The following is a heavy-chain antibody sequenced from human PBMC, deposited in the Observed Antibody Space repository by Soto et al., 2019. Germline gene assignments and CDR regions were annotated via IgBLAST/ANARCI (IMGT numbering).Heavy chain of an antibody. CDR2: IWYDGSNK. V-gene: IGHV3-33*01. D-gene: IGHD5-12*01. J-gene: IGHJ6*02. Sequence: QVQLVESGGGVVQPVRSLRLSCAASGFTFSSYGMHWVRQAPGKGLEWVAVIWYDGSNKYYADSVKGRFTISRDNSKNTLYLQMNSLRAEDTAVYYCAREGPDIVATEYNYYYYGMDVWGQGTTVTVSS. CDR3: AREGPDIVATEYNYYYYGMDV. CDR1: GFTFSSYG.